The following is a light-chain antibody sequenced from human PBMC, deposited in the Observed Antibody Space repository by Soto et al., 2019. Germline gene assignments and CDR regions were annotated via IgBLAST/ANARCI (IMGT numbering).Light chain of an antibody. V-gene: IGKV3D-20*01. CDR1: QSVSGY. J-gene: IGKJ4*01. Sequence: EIVMTQSPPTLSLSPGERATLSCGASQSVSGYLAWYQQKPGLAPRLVIYDASRRATGIPDRFSGSGSGTDFTLTISRLEPEDFAVYYCQQYVGSPALTFGGGTKVDIK. CDR3: QQYVGSPALT. CDR2: DAS.